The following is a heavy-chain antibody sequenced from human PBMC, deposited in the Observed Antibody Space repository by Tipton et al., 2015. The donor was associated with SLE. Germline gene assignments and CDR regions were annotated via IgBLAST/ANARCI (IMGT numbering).Heavy chain of an antibody. CDR3: ARGLGLLRQPLSY. D-gene: IGHD3-16*01. V-gene: IGHV4-61*08. J-gene: IGHJ4*02. CDR2: TYYSGST. CDR1: GASITSDDYY. Sequence: TLSLTCSVSGASITSDDYYWSWIRQPPGKGLEWIGYTYYSGSTNYNPSLKSRVTISVDTSKNQFSLKLSSVTAADTAVYYCARGLGLLRQPLSYWGQGTLVTVSS.